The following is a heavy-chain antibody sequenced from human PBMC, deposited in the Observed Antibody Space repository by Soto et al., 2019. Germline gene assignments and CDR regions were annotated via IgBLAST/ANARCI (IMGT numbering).Heavy chain of an antibody. CDR3: ARLASGWQYYYFDF. D-gene: IGHD6-19*01. Sequence: QVLLQQWGAGLLKPSETLSLTCAVYGGSFSPYFWSWIRQPPGKGLEWIGEINHSGSTNYNPSLTRRATLSVDPSKNQVSLKLTSVTAADTAVYYCARLASGWQYYYFDFWGRGTPVTVSS. V-gene: IGHV4-34*01. CDR1: GGSFSPYF. CDR2: INHSGST. J-gene: IGHJ2*01.